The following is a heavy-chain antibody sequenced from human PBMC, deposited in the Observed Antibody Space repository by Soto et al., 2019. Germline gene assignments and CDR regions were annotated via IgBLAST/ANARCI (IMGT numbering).Heavy chain of an antibody. Sequence: SETLSLTCTVSGGSISSGGYYWSWIRQHPGKGLEWIGYIYYSGSTYYNPSLKSRVTISVDTSKNQFSLKLSSVTAADTAVYYCARGGTNYDILTGYYIGPSHFDHWGQGTLVTVSS. V-gene: IGHV4-31*03. CDR2: IYYSGST. D-gene: IGHD3-9*01. CDR1: GGSISSGGYY. J-gene: IGHJ4*02. CDR3: ARGGTNYDILTGYYIGPSHFDH.